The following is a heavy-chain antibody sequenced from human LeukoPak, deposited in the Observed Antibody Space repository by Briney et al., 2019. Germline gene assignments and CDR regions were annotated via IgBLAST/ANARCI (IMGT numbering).Heavy chain of an antibody. V-gene: IGHV1-18*01. D-gene: IGHD6-19*01. CDR3: ARDLIAVAGSGNWFDP. CDR1: GYTFTSYG. J-gene: IGHJ5*02. CDR2: ISAYNGNT. Sequence: ASVKVSCKASGYTFTSYGISWVRQAPGQGLEWMGWISAYNGNTNYAQKLQGRVTMTTDTSTSTAYMELGSLRSDDTAVYYCARDLIAVAGSGNWFDPWGQGTLVTVSS.